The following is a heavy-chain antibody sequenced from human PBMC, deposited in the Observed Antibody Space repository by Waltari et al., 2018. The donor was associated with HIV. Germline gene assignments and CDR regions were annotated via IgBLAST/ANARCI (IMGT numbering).Heavy chain of an antibody. Sequence: QVQLVQSGAEVKRPGASVKVSCKASGFTFIDYYIHWVRQAPGQGLEWMGRINPKNGGTNYAQKFQGRVTMTRDTSISTAYMELNRLTSDDTAVYYCASGEGGGWYSLGYWGQGTLVTVSS. CDR3: ASGEGGGWYSLGY. CDR2: INPKNGGT. CDR1: GFTFIDYY. V-gene: IGHV1-2*06. J-gene: IGHJ4*02. D-gene: IGHD6-19*01.